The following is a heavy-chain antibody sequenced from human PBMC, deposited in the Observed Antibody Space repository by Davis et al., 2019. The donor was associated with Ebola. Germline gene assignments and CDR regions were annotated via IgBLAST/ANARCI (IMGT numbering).Heavy chain of an antibody. Sequence: GESLKISCKGSGYNFATHWIAWVRQMPGKGLEWMGIIYPGDSDIRYSPSFQGQVTISADTSITTAYLQWSSLKASDTAIYYCARQNDYSNFDAFDIWGQGTMVTVSS. J-gene: IGHJ3*02. CDR3: ARQNDYSNFDAFDI. V-gene: IGHV5-51*01. CDR1: GYNFATHW. CDR2: IYPGDSDI. D-gene: IGHD4-11*01.